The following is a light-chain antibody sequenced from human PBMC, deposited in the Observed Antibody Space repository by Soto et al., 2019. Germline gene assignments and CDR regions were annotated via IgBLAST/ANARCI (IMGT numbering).Light chain of an antibody. V-gene: IGKV3-15*01. CDR1: QTIDND. J-gene: IGKJ4*01. CDR2: GAS. CDR3: QQYRDWPLT. Sequence: EIVMTQSPVTLSVSPGERVTLSCKANQTIDNDLAWYQQKSGQAPRLLIYGASTRATDVPARFSGSGSGTEFTLTISSLQSEDFALYSCQQYRDWPLTFGGGTKVEIK.